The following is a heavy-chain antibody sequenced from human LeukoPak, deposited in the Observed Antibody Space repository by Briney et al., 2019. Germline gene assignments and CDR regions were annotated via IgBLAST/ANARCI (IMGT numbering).Heavy chain of an antibody. D-gene: IGHD2-2*01. CDR1: GGTFSSYA. Sequence: GASVKVSCKASGGTFSSYAISWVRQAPGQGLEWMGGIIPIFGTANYAQKFQGRVTITADESTSTAYMELSSLRSEDTAVYYCARGLLRPAAIFSREGDAFDIWGQGTMVTVSS. CDR3: ARGLLRPAAIFSREGDAFDI. J-gene: IGHJ3*02. CDR2: IIPIFGTA. V-gene: IGHV1-69*13.